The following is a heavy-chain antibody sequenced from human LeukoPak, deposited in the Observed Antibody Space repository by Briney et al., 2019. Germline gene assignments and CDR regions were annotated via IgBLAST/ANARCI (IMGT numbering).Heavy chain of an antibody. J-gene: IGHJ6*02. CDR3: AVPAMDV. CDR1: AFAFDDYA. CDR2: ICSNSGNI. Sequence: GGSLRLSCAGSAFAFDDYAMHWVRQPPGKGLEWVSGICSNSGNIDYADSVKGRFTISRDTAKNSLYLLMNSLRTEDTALYYCAVPAMDVWGQGTTVTVSS. V-gene: IGHV3-9*01.